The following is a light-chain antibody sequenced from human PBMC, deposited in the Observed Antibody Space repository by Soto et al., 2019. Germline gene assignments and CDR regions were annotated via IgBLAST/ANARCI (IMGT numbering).Light chain of an antibody. CDR3: QQYNSYPLT. CDR2: NAS. Sequence: IQITHSPSILSTSVGDRVTITCRASQSISTWLAWYQQKPGKAPKVLIYNASSLKSGVPSRLSGSGSGTEFTLTISSLQPDDIATYYCQQYNSYPLTFGGGTKVDIK. V-gene: IGKV1-5*03. J-gene: IGKJ4*01. CDR1: QSISTW.